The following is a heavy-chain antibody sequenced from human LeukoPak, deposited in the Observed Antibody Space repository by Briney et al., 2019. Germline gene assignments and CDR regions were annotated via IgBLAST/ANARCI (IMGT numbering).Heavy chain of an antibody. J-gene: IGHJ6*03. CDR2: IWYDGSNK. CDR3: AKGTGHYYYYMDV. Sequence: GGSLRLSCAASGFTFSSYGMHWVRQAPGKGLGWVALIWYDGSNKYYADSVKGRFTISRDNSKNTLYLQMNSLRAEDTAVYYCAKGTGHYYYYMDVWGKGTTVTVSS. V-gene: IGHV3-33*06. D-gene: IGHD1-14*01. CDR1: GFTFSSYG.